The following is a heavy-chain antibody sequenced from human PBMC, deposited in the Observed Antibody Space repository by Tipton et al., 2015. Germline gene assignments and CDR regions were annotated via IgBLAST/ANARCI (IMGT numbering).Heavy chain of an antibody. J-gene: IGHJ4*02. CDR1: GGSISTGGYY. D-gene: IGHD3-9*01. CDR2: IYYSGGT. Sequence: TLSLTCTVSGGSISTGGYYWGWIRQPPGKGLEWIATIYYSGGTKYNPSLKSRVTISVDTSKNQFSLELSSVTAADTAVYYCARVKYILTDYSITYYFDYWGQGTQVTVSS. CDR3: ARVKYILTDYSITYYFDY. V-gene: IGHV4-39*07.